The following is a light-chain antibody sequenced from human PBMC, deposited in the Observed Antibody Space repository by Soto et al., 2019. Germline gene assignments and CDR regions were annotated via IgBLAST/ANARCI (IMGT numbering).Light chain of an antibody. J-gene: IGKJ1*01. CDR1: QIISTC. CDR2: KAS. CDR3: QNYNSYSEA. V-gene: IGKV1-5*03. Sequence: DIQMTQSPSTLSASVGDRVTITGRASQIISTCLAWYQQEPGQAPKLLIQKASSLQSGVPSRFSGSGSGTDFTLTISSLHPDDFATYYRQNYNSYSEAFGQGTKVDIK.